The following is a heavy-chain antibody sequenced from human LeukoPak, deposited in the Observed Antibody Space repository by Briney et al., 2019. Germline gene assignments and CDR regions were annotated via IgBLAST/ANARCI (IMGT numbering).Heavy chain of an antibody. CDR2: IYHRGST. CDR3: ARDPSAGWDGAFDI. D-gene: IGHD6-19*01. CDR1: GGSISSGGYY. V-gene: IGHV4-30-2*01. J-gene: IGHJ3*02. Sequence: SETLSLTCAVSGGSISSGGYYWRWIRQPPGRGLGWTAYIYHRGSTYYNPCLKSRVTISVARTKNQFSWKLRSVTAGETAVYYCARDPSAGWDGAFDILGQRAMVAVSS.